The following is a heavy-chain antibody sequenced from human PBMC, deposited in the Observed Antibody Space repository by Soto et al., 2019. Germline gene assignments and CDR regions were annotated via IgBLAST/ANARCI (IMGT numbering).Heavy chain of an antibody. CDR2: ISPKTAAT. CDR3: ATIKRGPNYSNGMDV. D-gene: IGHD3-10*01. V-gene: IGHV1-2*02. J-gene: IGHJ6*02. Sequence: QVQLVQSGAEVKKSGASVTVSCKPSGYSFSDYFIHWVRQAPGQGLEWVAWISPKTAATNYAKKFQGRVSMTWDTSSNTADMELTSLRPDDAAVYYCATIKRGPNYSNGMDVWGQGTTVIVSS. CDR1: GYSFSDYF.